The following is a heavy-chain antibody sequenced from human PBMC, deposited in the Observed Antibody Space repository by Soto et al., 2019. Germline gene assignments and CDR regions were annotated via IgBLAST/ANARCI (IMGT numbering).Heavy chain of an antibody. CDR2: ISYDGSNK. D-gene: IGHD3-9*01. CDR1: GFTFSSYA. J-gene: IGHJ6*02. CDR3: ARDVVRYXDILTGYFHYYYYGMDV. Sequence: GGSLRLSCAASGFTFSSYAMHWVRQAPGKGLEWVAVISYDGSNKYYADSVKGRFTISRDNSKNTLYLQMNSLRAEDTAVYYCARDVVRYXDILTGYFHYYYYGMDVWGQGTTVTVSS. V-gene: IGHV3-30-3*01.